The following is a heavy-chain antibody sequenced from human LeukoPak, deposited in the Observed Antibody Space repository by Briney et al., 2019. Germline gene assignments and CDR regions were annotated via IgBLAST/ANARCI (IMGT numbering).Heavy chain of an antibody. CDR2: IYYSGST. CDR1: GGSISSSSYH. D-gene: IGHD5-18*01. CDR3: ARLQAAMVTFFAFDI. V-gene: IGHV4-39*01. J-gene: IGHJ3*02. Sequence: SETLSLTCTVSGGSISSSSYHWGWTRQPPGKGLEWIGSIYYSGSTYYNPSLKSRVTISVDTSKNQFSLKLSSVTAADTAVYYCARLQAAMVTFFAFDIWGQGTMVTVSS.